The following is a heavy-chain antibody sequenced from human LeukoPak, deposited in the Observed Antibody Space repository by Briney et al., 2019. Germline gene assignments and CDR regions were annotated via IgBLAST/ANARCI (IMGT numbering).Heavy chain of an antibody. D-gene: IGHD1-26*01. Sequence: GGSLRLSCAASGFSFRSFEMSWVRQAPGKGLECIAYISSASGTIYHADSVKGRFTITRDNANNSLYLQMNSLRAEDTAIYYCARSTELSDPYFYYGMDVWGQGTTVTVSS. CDR1: GFSFRSFE. CDR3: ARSTELSDPYFYYGMDV. V-gene: IGHV3-48*03. CDR2: ISSASGTI. J-gene: IGHJ6*02.